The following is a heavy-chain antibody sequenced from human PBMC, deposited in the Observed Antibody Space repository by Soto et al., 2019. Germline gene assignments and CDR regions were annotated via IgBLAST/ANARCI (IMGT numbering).Heavy chain of an antibody. V-gene: IGHV3-74*01. D-gene: IGHD6-13*01. Sequence: GGSLRLSCTASGFTFNTHWMHWVRQAPGKGLVWVSRIYFDGITTNYADSVKGRFTISRDNAKNSLYLQMNSLRAEDTAVYYCARDPIAAAGTDYWGQGTLVTVSS. CDR1: GFTFNTHW. J-gene: IGHJ4*02. CDR2: IYFDGITT. CDR3: ARDPIAAAGTDY.